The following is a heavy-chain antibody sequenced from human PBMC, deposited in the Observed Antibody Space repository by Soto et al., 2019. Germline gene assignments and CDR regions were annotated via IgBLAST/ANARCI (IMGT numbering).Heavy chain of an antibody. V-gene: IGHV6-1*01. Sequence: QTLSLSCAISGDSVSSNSSAWNCIRQCPSRGLEWLGRTYYRSKLYNDYALSVKNRITINPDTSKNQFSLQLNSVTPEDTAMYYCARADPDYYYYGMDVWGQGTTVTVSS. CDR3: ARADPDYYYYGMDV. J-gene: IGHJ6*02. CDR2: TYYRSKLYN. CDR1: GDSVSSNSSA.